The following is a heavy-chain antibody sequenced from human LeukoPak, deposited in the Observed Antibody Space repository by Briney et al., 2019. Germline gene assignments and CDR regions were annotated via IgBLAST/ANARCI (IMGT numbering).Heavy chain of an antibody. CDR3: ARGRGTVEDIVVVVADHFDY. D-gene: IGHD2-15*01. J-gene: IGHJ4*02. CDR2: IYYSGST. CDR1: GGSISSGGYY. V-gene: IGHV4-31*03. Sequence: PSQTLSLTCTVSGGSISSGGYYWSWIRQHPGKGLEWIGHIYYSGSTYYNPSLKSRVTISVDTSKNQFSLKLSSVTAADTAVYYCARGRGTVEDIVVVVADHFDYWGQGTLVTVSS.